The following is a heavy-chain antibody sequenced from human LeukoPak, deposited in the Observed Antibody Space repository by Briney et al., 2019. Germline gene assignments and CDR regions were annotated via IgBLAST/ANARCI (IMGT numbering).Heavy chain of an antibody. Sequence: GGSLRLSCVASGFTFTSDAMNWVRQAPGKGLEWVSSTVSRGTTQYADSVKGRFTVSRDTYKNTLYLQMNSLRADDTAVYYCAKCSTPAYTTGWCNWIDPWGQGTLVTVSS. CDR1: GFTFTSDA. CDR2: TVSRGTT. J-gene: IGHJ5*02. V-gene: IGHV3-23*01. D-gene: IGHD6-19*01. CDR3: AKCSTPAYTTGWCNWIDP.